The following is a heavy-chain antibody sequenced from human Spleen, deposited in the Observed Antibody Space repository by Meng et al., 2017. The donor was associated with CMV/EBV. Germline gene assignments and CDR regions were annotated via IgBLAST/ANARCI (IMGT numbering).Heavy chain of an antibody. D-gene: IGHD3-3*01. CDR1: GYSFNGYY. V-gene: IGHV1-2*02. J-gene: IGHJ4*02. CDR3: VRGGVLQFLEWLYL. CDR2: INPKTGGS. Sequence: KTSGYSFNGYYIHWVRQAPGQGLEWMGWINPKTGGSYSAQKFQARVTMTRDTSISTAFMELSRLTSDDTAVYYCVRGGVLQFLEWLYLWGQGTLVTVSS.